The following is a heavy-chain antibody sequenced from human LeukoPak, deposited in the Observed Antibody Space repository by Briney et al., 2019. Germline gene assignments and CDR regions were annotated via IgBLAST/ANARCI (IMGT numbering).Heavy chain of an antibody. CDR1: GFTFSRYW. CDR3: ATFYGDLIAYYFDY. J-gene: IGHJ4*02. V-gene: IGHV3-30*02. D-gene: IGHD4-17*01. Sequence: GGSLRLSCAASGFTFSRYWMSWVRQAPGKGLEWVAFIRYDGSNKYYADSVKGRFTISRDNSKNTLYLQMNSLRAEDTAVYYCATFYGDLIAYYFDYWGQGTLVTVSS. CDR2: IRYDGSNK.